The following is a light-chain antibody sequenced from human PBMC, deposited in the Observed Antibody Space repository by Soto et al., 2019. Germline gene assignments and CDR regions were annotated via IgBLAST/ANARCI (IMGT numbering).Light chain of an antibody. CDR3: QSRSNWAST. CDR1: QSVSSY. Sequence: EIVLTQSPATLSLSPGERATLSCRARQSVSSYLAWYQHKPGPAPRLLIYAASNRATGIPARFSGSGSGTDFNINITSLEHDDVAVYYCQSRSNWASTFGEGAKVESK. J-gene: IGKJ4*01. V-gene: IGKV3-11*01. CDR2: AAS.